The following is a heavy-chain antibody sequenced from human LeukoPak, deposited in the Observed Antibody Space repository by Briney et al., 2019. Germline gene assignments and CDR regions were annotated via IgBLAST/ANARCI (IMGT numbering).Heavy chain of an antibody. Sequence: YMYWVRQAPGQGLEWMGWINPNSGGTNYAQKFQGRVTMTRDTSISTAYMELSRLRSDDTAVYYCARDLEVGNGYATWGQGTLVTVSS. CDR2: INPNSGGT. D-gene: IGHD5-12*01. V-gene: IGHV1-2*02. J-gene: IGHJ5*02. CDR1: Y. CDR3: ARDLEVGNGYAT.